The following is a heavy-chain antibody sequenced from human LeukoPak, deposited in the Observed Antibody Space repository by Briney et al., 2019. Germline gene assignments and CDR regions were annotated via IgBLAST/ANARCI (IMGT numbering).Heavy chain of an antibody. CDR1: GGSISSSTYY. J-gene: IGHJ6*03. Sequence: SETLSLTCTVSGGSISSSTYYWGWSRQPPGKGLEWVVAINHCGSTNYNPSLKSRVTISVDTSKNQFSLKLSSVTAADTAVYYCARLVADSSSWYVVSYYYYMDVWGKGTTVTISS. V-gene: IGHV4-39*07. D-gene: IGHD6-13*01. CDR3: ARLVADSSSWYVVSYYYYMDV. CDR2: INHCGST.